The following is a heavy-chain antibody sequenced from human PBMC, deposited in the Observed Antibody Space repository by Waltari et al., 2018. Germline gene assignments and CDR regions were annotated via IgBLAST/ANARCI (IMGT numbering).Heavy chain of an antibody. V-gene: IGHV4-34*01. CDR3: ARAPSFHYRIFSVPLTLDY. D-gene: IGHD3-3*02. CDR1: GESFSDHF. CDR2: MNHRRSE. Sequence: QVQLNQWGAGVLKPSETLSITCAVYGESFSDHFWTWIRQPPGKGLEWIGHMNHRRSENYNPSLRNRVSISVDTSMNQFSLMMTSLTAADTGVYYCARAPSFHYRIFSVPLTLDYWSQGTMVIVSS. J-gene: IGHJ3*01.